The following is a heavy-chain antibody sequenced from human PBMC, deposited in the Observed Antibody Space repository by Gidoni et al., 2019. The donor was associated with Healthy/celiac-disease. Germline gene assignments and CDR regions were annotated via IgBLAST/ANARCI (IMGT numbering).Heavy chain of an antibody. CDR1: GFPFSSYW. Sequence: EVQLVESGGGLVQPGGSLRLSCAASGFPFSSYWLHWVRQAPGKGLVWVSRINSDGSSTTYADSAKGRFTISRDNAKNTLYLQMNSLRAEDTAVYYCARLGWGMSAFDIWGQGTMVTVSS. CDR3: ARLGWGMSAFDI. CDR2: INSDGSST. D-gene: IGHD6-19*01. J-gene: IGHJ3*02. V-gene: IGHV3-74*01.